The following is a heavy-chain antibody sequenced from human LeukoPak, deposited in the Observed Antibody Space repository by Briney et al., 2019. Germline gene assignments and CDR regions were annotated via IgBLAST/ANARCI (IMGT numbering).Heavy chain of an antibody. V-gene: IGHV3-30*03. CDR1: GFTFSSYA. CDR2: ISYDGSNK. J-gene: IGHJ4*02. D-gene: IGHD5-18*01. Sequence: QPGGSLRLSCAASGFTFSSYAMSWVRQAPGKGLEWVAVISYDGSNKYYADSVKGRFTISRDNSKNTLYLQMNSLRAEDTAVYYCAREGDTAMVGGYFDYWGQGTLITVSS. CDR3: AREGDTAMVGGYFDY.